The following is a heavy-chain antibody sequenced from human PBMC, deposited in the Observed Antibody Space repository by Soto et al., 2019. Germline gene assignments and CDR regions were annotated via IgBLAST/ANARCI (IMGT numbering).Heavy chain of an antibody. D-gene: IGHD2-2*01. J-gene: IGHJ5*02. CDR1: GGSISIYY. Sequence: KASETLSLTCTVSGGSISIYYWSWIRQPPGKXLEWIGYIYYNGSTNYSPSLKSRVTISVDTSKSQFSLKLSSVTAADTAVYYCARGDGYCSTTTCYNWFDPWGQGTLVTVSS. CDR2: IYYNGST. V-gene: IGHV4-59*01. CDR3: ARGDGYCSTTTCYNWFDP.